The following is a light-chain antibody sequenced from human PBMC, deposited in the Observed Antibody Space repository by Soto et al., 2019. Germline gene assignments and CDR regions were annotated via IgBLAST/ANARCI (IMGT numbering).Light chain of an antibody. CDR2: GAS. V-gene: IGKV3-20*01. CDR3: QQYGSSPYT. Sequence: EIVLTQSPDTLSLSPVESATLSCRASQSVSARLAWYKHKPGQAPRLLIYGASSRATGIPDRFRGSGSGTDFTLTISRLEPEDFAVYHCQQYGSSPYTFGQGTKVDIK. J-gene: IGKJ2*01. CDR1: QSVSAR.